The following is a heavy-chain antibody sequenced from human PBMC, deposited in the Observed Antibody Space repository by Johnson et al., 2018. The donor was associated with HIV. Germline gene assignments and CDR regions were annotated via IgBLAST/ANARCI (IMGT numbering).Heavy chain of an antibody. CDR1: GFTISDYD. CDR3: ARDRHGSGRPNAFDL. V-gene: IGHV3-11*04. D-gene: IGHD3-10*01. Sequence: QVQLVESGGGLVKPGGSLRLSCAASGFTISDYDMSWIRQAPGKGLEWVSFISSSGSTIYYADYVRGRFTISRDNDKNTLYLQMNSPSPEDTGVYHCARDRHGSGRPNAFDLWGRGTKVTV. CDR2: ISSSGSTI. J-gene: IGHJ3*01.